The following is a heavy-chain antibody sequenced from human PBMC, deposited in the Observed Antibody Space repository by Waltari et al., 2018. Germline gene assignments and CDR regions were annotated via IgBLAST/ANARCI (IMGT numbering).Heavy chain of an antibody. D-gene: IGHD1-1*01. Sequence: QVQLQESGPGLVKPSETLSLTCTVSGGSISSYYWSWIRQPAGKGLEWVGRSYTSESTNYDPSRKTRVTMSVDTSKNQFSLKLSSVTAAVTAVYYCARVGTTGGYYYYMDVWGKGTTVTISS. CDR1: GGSISSYY. V-gene: IGHV4-4*07. CDR3: ARVGTTGGYYYYMDV. CDR2: SYTSEST. J-gene: IGHJ6*03.